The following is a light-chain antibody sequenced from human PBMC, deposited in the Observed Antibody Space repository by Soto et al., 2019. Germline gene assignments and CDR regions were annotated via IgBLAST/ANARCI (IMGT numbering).Light chain of an antibody. Sequence: DVVMTQSPLSLPVTLGQPASISCRSSQSLVYSDGVTYLIWFQQRPGQSPRRLSYKVSDRDSGVPDRFSGSGSCTDFTLKISRVEAEDVGVYYCMQGTHLPYTFGQGTNMEIK. CDR1: QSLVYSDGVTY. CDR3: MQGTHLPYT. J-gene: IGKJ2*01. CDR2: KVS. V-gene: IGKV2-30*01.